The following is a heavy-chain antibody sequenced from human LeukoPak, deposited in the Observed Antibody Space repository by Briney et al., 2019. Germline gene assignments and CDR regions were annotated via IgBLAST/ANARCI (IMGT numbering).Heavy chain of an antibody. V-gene: IGHV4-34*01. CDR2: INHSGST. Sequence: PSETLSLTCAVYGGSFSGYYWSWIRQPPGKGLEWIGEINHSGSTNYNPSLKGRVTISVDTSKNQFSLKLSSVTAADTAVYYCARVRRRYSSSWLDYWGQGTLVTVSS. CDR3: ARVRRRYSSSWLDY. CDR1: GGSFSGYY. J-gene: IGHJ4*02. D-gene: IGHD6-13*01.